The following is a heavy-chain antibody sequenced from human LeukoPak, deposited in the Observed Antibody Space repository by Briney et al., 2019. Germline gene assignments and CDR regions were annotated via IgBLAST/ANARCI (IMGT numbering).Heavy chain of an antibody. J-gene: IGHJ4*02. Sequence: PSETLSLTCTVSGGSISSYYWSWIRQPPGKGLEWIGYIYYSGSTNYNPSLKSRVTISVDTSKNQFSLKLSSVTAADTAVYYCARGDYSGYLDYWGQGTLVTVSS. CDR3: ARGDYSGYLDY. V-gene: IGHV4-59*01. D-gene: IGHD4-11*01. CDR1: GGSISSYY. CDR2: IYYSGST.